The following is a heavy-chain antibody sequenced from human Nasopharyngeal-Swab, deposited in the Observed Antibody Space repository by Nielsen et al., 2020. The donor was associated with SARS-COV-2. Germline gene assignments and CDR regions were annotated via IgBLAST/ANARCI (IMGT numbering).Heavy chain of an antibody. D-gene: IGHD6-13*01. J-gene: IGHJ6*02. CDR2: IGTAGDT. CDR3: AREAVESSSWYYGMDV. CDR1: GFTFSSYG. Sequence: GGSLRLSCAASGFTFSSYGMHWVRQATGKGLEWVSAIGTAGDTYYPGSVKGRFTISRENAKNSLYLQMNSLRAGDTAVYYCAREAVESSSWYYGMDVWGQGTTVTVSS. V-gene: IGHV3-13*01.